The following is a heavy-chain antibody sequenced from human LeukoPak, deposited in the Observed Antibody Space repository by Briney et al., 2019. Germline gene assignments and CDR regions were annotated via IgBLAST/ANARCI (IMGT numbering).Heavy chain of an antibody. D-gene: IGHD3-10*01. CDR2: IWYDGSNK. Sequence: PGRSLRLSCAASGFTFSSYGMHWVRQAPGKGLEWVAVIWYDGSNKYYADSVKGRLAISRDNSKNTLYLQMNSLRAEDTAVYYCASTIAANYYGSGSLYYYYYGMDVWGKGTTVTVSS. CDR3: ASTIAANYYGSGSLYYYYYGMDV. J-gene: IGHJ6*04. V-gene: IGHV3-33*01. CDR1: GFTFSSYG.